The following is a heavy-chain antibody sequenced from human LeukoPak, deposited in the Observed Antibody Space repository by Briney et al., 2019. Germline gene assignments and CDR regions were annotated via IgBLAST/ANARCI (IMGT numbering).Heavy chain of an antibody. D-gene: IGHD3-10*01. CDR1: GYTLTELS. CDR2: FDPEDGET. Sequence: ASVKVSCKVSGYTLTELSMHWVRQAPGKGLEWMGGFDPEDGETIYAQKFQGRVTMTEDTSTDTAYMELSSLRSGDTAVYYCATRAPRSFGTFDYWGQGTLVTVSS. CDR3: ATRAPRSFGTFDY. V-gene: IGHV1-24*01. J-gene: IGHJ4*02.